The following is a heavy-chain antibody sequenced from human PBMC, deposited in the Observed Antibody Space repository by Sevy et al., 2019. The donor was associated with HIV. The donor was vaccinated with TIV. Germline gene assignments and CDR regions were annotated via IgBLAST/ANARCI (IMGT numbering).Heavy chain of an antibody. Sequence: ASVKVSCKASGDTFTNYAFGWVRQAPGQGLEWMGRIIPMFGTGTTDYAQKFQGRVKITADESTSTAYMELSSLRSEDTAVYYCAGATDTYYTLDYWGPGTLVTVSS. D-gene: IGHD3-3*01. CDR3: AGATDTYYTLDY. V-gene: IGHV1-69*13. CDR2: IIPMFGTGTT. J-gene: IGHJ4*02. CDR1: GDTFTNYA.